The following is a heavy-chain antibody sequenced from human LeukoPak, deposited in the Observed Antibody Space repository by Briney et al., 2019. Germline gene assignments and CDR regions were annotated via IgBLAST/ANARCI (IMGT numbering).Heavy chain of an antibody. CDR2: ISSSSTNI. J-gene: IGHJ4*02. Sequence: PGGSLRLSCAASGFTFGSYDMKWVRQAPGKGLEWVSHISSSSTNIHYADSVKGRFIISRDNAKNSLYLQMNSLRGEDTAVYYCAGAPNGAGIRFDYWGQGTLVTISS. D-gene: IGHD3-10*01. CDR3: AGAPNGAGIRFDY. V-gene: IGHV3-48*01. CDR1: GFTFGSYD.